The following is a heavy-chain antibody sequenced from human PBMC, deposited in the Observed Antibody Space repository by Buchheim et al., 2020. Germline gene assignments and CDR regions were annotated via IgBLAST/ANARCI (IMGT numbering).Heavy chain of an antibody. CDR3: ARERGCSGGSCYSRAAFDI. CDR2: IYYSGST. Sequence: QVQLQESGPGLVKPSETLSVTCTVSGGSVTSGNFYWSWIRQPPGKGLEWIGYIYYSGSTYYNPSLKSRVTISVDTSKNQFSLKLSSVTAADTAVYYCARERGCSGGSCYSRAAFDIWGQGT. D-gene: IGHD2-15*01. J-gene: IGHJ3*02. CDR1: GGSVTSGNFY. V-gene: IGHV4-30-4*08.